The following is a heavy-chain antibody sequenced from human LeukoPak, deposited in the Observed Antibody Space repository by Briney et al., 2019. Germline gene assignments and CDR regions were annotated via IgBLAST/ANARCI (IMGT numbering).Heavy chain of an antibody. V-gene: IGHV4-39*01. D-gene: IGHD3-16*02. CDR3: ARVILGDYVWGSYRYTHRSSHRFDP. J-gene: IGHJ5*02. Sequence: PSETLSLTCTVSGGSITSSSYYWGWIRQPPGKGLEWIGSVYYSGSTYYNPSLKSRVTMSVDTSKNQFSLKLSSVTAADTAVYYCARVILGDYVWGSYRYTHRSSHRFDPWGQGTLVTVSS. CDR2: VYYSGST. CDR1: GGSITSSSYY.